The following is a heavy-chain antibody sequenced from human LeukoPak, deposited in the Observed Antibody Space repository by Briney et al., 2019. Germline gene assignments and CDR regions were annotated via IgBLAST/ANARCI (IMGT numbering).Heavy chain of an antibody. CDR2: IRFDGSNK. J-gene: IGHJ4*02. D-gene: IGHD5/OR15-5a*01. CDR3: ARQIGVSIDY. Sequence: GGSLSLSCAASRFTFSSFDMHWVRQAPGKGLEWVTFIRFDGSNKYYADSVKGRFTISRDNSKNTLYLQMSSLRPEDTAVYYCARQIGVSIDYWGQGTLVTVSS. V-gene: IGHV3-30*02. CDR1: RFTFSSFD.